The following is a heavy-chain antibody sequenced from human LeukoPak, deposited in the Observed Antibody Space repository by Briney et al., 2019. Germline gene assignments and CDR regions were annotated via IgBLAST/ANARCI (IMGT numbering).Heavy chain of an antibody. CDR3: AREISSSSPFDY. CDR1: GYTFTSYD. J-gene: IGHJ4*02. CDR2: MNPNSGNT. Sequence: ASVTVSCKASGYTFTSYDINWVRQATGQGLEWMGWMNPNSGNTGYAQKFQGRVTMTRNTSISTAYMELSSLRSEDTAVYYCAREISSSSPFDYWGQGTLVTVSS. D-gene: IGHD6-6*01. V-gene: IGHV1-8*01.